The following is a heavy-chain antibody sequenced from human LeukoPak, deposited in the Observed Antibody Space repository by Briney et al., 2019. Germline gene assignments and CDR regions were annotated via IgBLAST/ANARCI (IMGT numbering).Heavy chain of an antibody. V-gene: IGHV1-69*04. Sequence: SVKVSCKASGGTFSSCAISWVRQAPGQGLEWMGRIIPILGIANYAQKFQGRVTITADKSTSTAYMELSSLRSEDTAVYYCARDRGSSWYESDYWGQGTLVTVSS. CDR1: GGTFSSCA. J-gene: IGHJ4*02. CDR3: ARDRGSSWYESDY. CDR2: IIPILGIA. D-gene: IGHD6-13*01.